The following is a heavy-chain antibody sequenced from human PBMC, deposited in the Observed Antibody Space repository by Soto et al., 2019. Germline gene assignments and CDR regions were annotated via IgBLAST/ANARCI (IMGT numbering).Heavy chain of an antibody. CDR2: RYDDGST. V-gene: IGHV4-39*01. CDR1: GYSIRNRNYR. D-gene: IGHD5-12*01. J-gene: IGHJ4*02. Sequence: PSETLSLTCAFFGYSIRNRNYRWAWIRQPPGKGLEWIVSRYDDGSTFYNPSLKGRVSVSIDTSKKQFSLKMTSVTATDKAVYYCARGPRDGYNPDTFDYWGQGTLVTVSS. CDR3: ARGPRDGYNPDTFDY.